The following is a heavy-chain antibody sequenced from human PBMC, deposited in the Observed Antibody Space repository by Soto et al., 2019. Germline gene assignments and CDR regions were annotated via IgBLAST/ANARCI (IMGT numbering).Heavy chain of an antibody. J-gene: IGHJ6*03. CDR2: INTVNGDT. Sequence: HVQLVQSGTEVSTPGASVKVSCKASGYTFTTYAVHWVRQAPGQRLEWMGWINTVNGDTKYSQKSQDTVLITRDTTANTAYMELSDLISEDTAVYYCARVENRVPGAMDFYYHMDVWGNGTTVTVFS. V-gene: IGHV1-3*04. CDR1: GYTFTTYA. D-gene: IGHD2-2*01. CDR3: ARVENRVPGAMDFYYHMDV.